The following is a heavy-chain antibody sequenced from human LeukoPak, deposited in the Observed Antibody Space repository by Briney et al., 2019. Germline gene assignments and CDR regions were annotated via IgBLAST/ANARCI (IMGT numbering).Heavy chain of an antibody. CDR3: ARDTDLHYYDSSGYPDAFDI. D-gene: IGHD3-22*01. V-gene: IGHV1-2*02. CDR1: GYTFTGYY. J-gene: IGHJ3*02. Sequence: VASVKVSCKASGYTFTGYYMHWVRQAPGQGLEWMGWINPNSGGTNHAQKFQGRVTMTRDTSISTAYMELSRLRSDDTAVYYCARDTDLHYYDSSGYPDAFDIWGQGTMVTVSS. CDR2: INPNSGGT.